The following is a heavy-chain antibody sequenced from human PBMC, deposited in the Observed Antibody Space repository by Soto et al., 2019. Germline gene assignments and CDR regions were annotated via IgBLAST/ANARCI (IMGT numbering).Heavy chain of an antibody. Sequence: EVPLLESGGGLVQPGGSLRLSCAASGFTFSDYAMTWVRQAPGKGLEWVSAISGGGGNTYYADSVKGRFSISRDNSKNTLYLQLNSLRAEDTAVYYCAKEAGPIYRGTYYFDYWGQGTLVTVSS. J-gene: IGHJ4*02. D-gene: IGHD2-2*02. CDR3: AKEAGPIYRGTYYFDY. CDR1: GFTFSDYA. V-gene: IGHV3-23*01. CDR2: ISGGGGNT.